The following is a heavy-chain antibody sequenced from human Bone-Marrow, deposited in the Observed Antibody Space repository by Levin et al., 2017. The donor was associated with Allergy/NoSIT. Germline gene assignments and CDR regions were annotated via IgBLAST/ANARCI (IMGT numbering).Heavy chain of an antibody. CDR1: GFTSSSYW. J-gene: IGHJ4*02. V-gene: IGHV3-74*01. D-gene: IGHD5-24*01. CDR3: VRDRDGYKVFDT. CDR2: INGDGSST. Sequence: LSLTCAASGFTSSSYWMHWVRQAPGKGLVWVSRINGDGSSTLYADSVKGRFTISRDNAKNTLFLQINSLTAEDTAIYYCVRDRDGYKVFDTWGQGTLVTVSS.